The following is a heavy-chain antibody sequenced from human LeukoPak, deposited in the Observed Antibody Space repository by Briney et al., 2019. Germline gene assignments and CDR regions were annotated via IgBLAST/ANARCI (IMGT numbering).Heavy chain of an antibody. CDR1: GGSISSYY. V-gene: IGHV4-59*01. CDR2: GST. J-gene: IGHJ6*03. Sequence: SETLSLTCTVSGGSISSYYWGWIRQPPGKGLEWIGGSTNYNPSLKSRVTISVDTSKNQFSLKLSSVTAADTAVYYCARGAGMTIFGVVYYYYMDVWGKGTTVTVSS. D-gene: IGHD3-3*01. CDR3: ARGAGMTIFGVVYYYYMDV.